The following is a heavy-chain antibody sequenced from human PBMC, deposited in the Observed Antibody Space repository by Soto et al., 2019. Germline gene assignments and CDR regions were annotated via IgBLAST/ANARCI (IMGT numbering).Heavy chain of an antibody. V-gene: IGHV3-23*01. Sequence: CGGTVSSYGRSWVRQAPGKGLEWVSAISGSGGSTYYADSVKGRSTISRDNSKNTLYLQMNSLRAEDTAVYYCAKSARGGHYYDSSGYHSSRNAFDIWGQGTMVTVSS. CDR3: AKSARGGHYYDSSGYHSSRNAFDI. D-gene: IGHD3-22*01. CDR2: ISGSGGST. CDR1: GGTVSSYG. J-gene: IGHJ3*02.